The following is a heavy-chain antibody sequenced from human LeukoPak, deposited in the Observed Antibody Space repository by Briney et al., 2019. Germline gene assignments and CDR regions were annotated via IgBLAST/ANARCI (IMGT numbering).Heavy chain of an antibody. J-gene: IGHJ4*02. D-gene: IGHD4-23*01. Sequence: GGSLRLSCAASGFIVSRNYMSWVRQAPGKGLEWVSAISGSGTGTYYADSVKGRFTISRDNSKTTLYLEMNNVRAEDTAVYYCVSHPRSGGNFDCWGQGTLVTVSS. CDR1: GFIVSRNY. V-gene: IGHV3-23*01. CDR3: VSHPRSGGNFDC. CDR2: ISGSGTGT.